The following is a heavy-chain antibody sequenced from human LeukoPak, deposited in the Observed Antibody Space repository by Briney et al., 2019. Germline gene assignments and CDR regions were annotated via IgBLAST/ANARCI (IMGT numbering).Heavy chain of an antibody. Sequence: GGSLRLSCAASGFTFSGSAMHWVRQASGKGLEWVGRIRSKANSYATAYAASVKGRFTISRDDSKNTAYLQMNSLKTEDTVVYYCITMVRGDYYYYGMDVWGKGTTVTVSS. D-gene: IGHD3-10*01. V-gene: IGHV3-73*01. CDR1: GFTFSGSA. CDR3: ITMVRGDYYYYGMDV. J-gene: IGHJ6*04. CDR2: IRSKANSYAT.